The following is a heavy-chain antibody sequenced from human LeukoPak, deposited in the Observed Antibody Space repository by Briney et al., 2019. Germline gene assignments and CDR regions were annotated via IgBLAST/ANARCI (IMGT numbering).Heavy chain of an antibody. CDR2: INPNSGGT. CDR1: GYSFTDYY. CDR3: ATEYSSSGPSHAFDI. Sequence: ASVKVSCKTSGYSFTDYYMHWVRQAPGQGLEWMGWINPNSGGTNYAQKFQGRVTMTRDTSISTAYMELSRLRSDDTAVYYCATEYSSSGPSHAFDIWGQGTMVTVSS. J-gene: IGHJ3*02. D-gene: IGHD6-13*01. V-gene: IGHV1-2*02.